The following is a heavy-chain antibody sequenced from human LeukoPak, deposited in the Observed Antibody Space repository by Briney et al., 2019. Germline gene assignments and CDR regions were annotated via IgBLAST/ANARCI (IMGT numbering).Heavy chain of an antibody. Sequence: PSETLSLTCTVAGGSVSSGSYYWSWIRPPPGKGLEWIGYIYYSGSTKYKPSLKSRVTISVDTSKNQFSLKLSSVTAADTAVYYCARGRFLDAFDIWGQGTMVTVSS. CDR3: ARGRFLDAFDI. V-gene: IGHV4-61*01. D-gene: IGHD3-3*01. CDR2: IYYSGST. CDR1: GGSVSSGSYY. J-gene: IGHJ3*02.